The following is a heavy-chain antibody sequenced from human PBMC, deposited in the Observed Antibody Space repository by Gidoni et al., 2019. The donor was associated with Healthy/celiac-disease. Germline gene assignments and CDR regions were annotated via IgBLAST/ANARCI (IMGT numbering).Heavy chain of an antibody. V-gene: IGHV3-23*01. CDR1: GFTFSSDA. CDR3: AKVTMIVVVITSHFDY. J-gene: IGHJ4*02. CDR2: ISGSGGST. D-gene: IGHD3-22*01. Sequence: EVQLLESGGGLVKPGGSLRLSCAASGFTFSSDAMSWVRQAPGKGLEWVSAISGSGGSTYYADSVKGRFTISRDNSKNTLYLQMNSLRAEDTAVYYCAKVTMIVVVITSHFDYWGQGTLVTVSS.